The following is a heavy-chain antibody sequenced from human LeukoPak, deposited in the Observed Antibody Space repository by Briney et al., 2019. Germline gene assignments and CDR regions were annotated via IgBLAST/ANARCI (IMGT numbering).Heavy chain of an antibody. J-gene: IGHJ4*02. CDR3: AKDHSQNFDY. CDR1: GFTFSNYG. Sequence: PGGSLGLSCAASGFTFSNYGMHWVRQAPGKGLEWVAFLRRDGGDKYYADSVKGRFTISRDNSKNTVYLQMNSLRPEDTAVYYCAKDHSQNFDYWGQGTLVTVSS. V-gene: IGHV3-30*02. CDR2: LRRDGGDK. D-gene: IGHD5-18*01.